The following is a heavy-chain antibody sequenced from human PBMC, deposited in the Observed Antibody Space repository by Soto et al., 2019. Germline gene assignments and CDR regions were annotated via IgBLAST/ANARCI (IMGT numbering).Heavy chain of an antibody. CDR2: ISAYNGNT. CDR3: ATNGVYSGSYYAFDI. J-gene: IGHJ3*02. CDR1: GYTFTSYG. Sequence: ASVKVSCKASGYTFTSYGISWVRQAPGQGLEWMGWISAYNGNTNYAQKLQGRVTMTTDTSTSTAYMELRSLRSDDTAVYYCATNGVYSGSYYAFDIWGQGTMVTVSS. D-gene: IGHD1-26*01. V-gene: IGHV1-18*01.